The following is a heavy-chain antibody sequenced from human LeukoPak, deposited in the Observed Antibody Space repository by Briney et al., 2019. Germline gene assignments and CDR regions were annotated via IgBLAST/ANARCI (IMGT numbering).Heavy chain of an antibody. CDR1: GFTFSSSG. Sequence: GGSLRLSCAASGFTFSSSGMNWVRQAPGKGLEWVSFIGTNPRTTYYGDSVKGRFTISRDNAKNSLYLQMDSLRAEDTAVYYCAELGITMIGGVWGKGTTVTISS. CDR3: AELGITMIGGV. J-gene: IGHJ6*04. D-gene: IGHD3-10*02. CDR2: IGTNPRTT. V-gene: IGHV3-48*01.